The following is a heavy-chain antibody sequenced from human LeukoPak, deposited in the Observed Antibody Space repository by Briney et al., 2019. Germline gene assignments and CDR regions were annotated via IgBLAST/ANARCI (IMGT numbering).Heavy chain of an antibody. CDR3: ARARRDGYNSFSFDY. CDR2: IIPILGIA. V-gene: IGHV1-69*02. J-gene: IGHJ4*02. CDR1: GGTFSSYT. Sequence: GASVKVSCKASGGTFSSYTISWVRQAPGQGLEWMGRIIPILGIANYAQKFQGRVTITADKSTSTADMELSSLRSEDTAVYYCARARRDGYNSFSFDYWGQGTLVTVSS. D-gene: IGHD5-24*01.